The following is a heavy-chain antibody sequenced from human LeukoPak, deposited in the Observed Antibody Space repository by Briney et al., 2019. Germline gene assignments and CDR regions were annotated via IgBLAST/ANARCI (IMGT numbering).Heavy chain of an antibody. D-gene: IGHD2-15*01. CDR1: GYTFTGYY. Sequence: ASVKVSCKVSGYTFTGYYMHWVRQAPGQGLEWMGWINPNSGGTNYAQKFQGRVTMTRDTSISTAYMELSRLRSDDTAVYYCARAGYCSGGSCLRNWFDPWGQGTLVTVSS. CDR2: INPNSGGT. J-gene: IGHJ5*02. V-gene: IGHV1-2*02. CDR3: ARAGYCSGGSCLRNWFDP.